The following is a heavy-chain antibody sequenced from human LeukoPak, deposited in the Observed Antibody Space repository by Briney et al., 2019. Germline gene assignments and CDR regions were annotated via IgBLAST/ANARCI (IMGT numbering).Heavy chain of an antibody. Sequence: GGSLRLSCAASGFTFTECAMSWVRQAPGKGLEWVSSGSGSSKYYADSVKGRFTISRDNSKNTLYLQMNSLRAEDTAVYYCAKGGLLPAHVGPIDCWGQGTLVTVSS. CDR1: GFTFTECA. CDR2: GSGSSK. J-gene: IGHJ4*02. V-gene: IGHV3-23*01. CDR3: AKGGLLPAHVGPIDC. D-gene: IGHD1-26*01.